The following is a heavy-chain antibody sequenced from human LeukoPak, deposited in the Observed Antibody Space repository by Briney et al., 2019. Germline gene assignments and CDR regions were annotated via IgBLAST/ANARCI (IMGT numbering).Heavy chain of an antibody. V-gene: IGHV3-66*01. CDR2: IYSGGST. CDR3: ARALYYDILTGEYYYYGMDV. D-gene: IGHD3-9*01. Sequence: GGSLRLSCAASGFTVSSNYMSWVRQAPGKGLEWVSVIYSGGSTYYADSVKGRFTISRDNSKNTLYLQMNSLRAEDPAVYYCARALYYDILTGEYYYYGMDVWGQGTTVTVSS. J-gene: IGHJ6*02. CDR1: GFTVSSNY.